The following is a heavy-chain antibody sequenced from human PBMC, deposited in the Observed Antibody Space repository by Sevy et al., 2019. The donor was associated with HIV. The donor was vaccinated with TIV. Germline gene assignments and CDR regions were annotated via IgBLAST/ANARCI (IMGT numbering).Heavy chain of an antibody. V-gene: IGHV4-39*02. D-gene: IGHD1-26*01. CDR2: IYYSGST. Sequence: SETLSLTRTVSGGSISSSSYYWGWIRQPPGKGLEWIGSIYYSGSTYYNPSLKSRVTISVDTSKNQFSLKLSSVTAADTAVYYCARDLVGATTRWFDPWGQGTLVTVSS. J-gene: IGHJ5*02. CDR3: ARDLVGATTRWFDP. CDR1: GGSISSSSYY.